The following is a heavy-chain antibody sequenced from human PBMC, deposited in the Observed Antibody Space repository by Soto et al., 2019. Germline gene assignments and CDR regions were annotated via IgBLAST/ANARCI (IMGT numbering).Heavy chain of an antibody. J-gene: IGHJ6*02. D-gene: IGHD2-2*01. CDR2: ISGSGGST. CDR3: AKAPKKYCSSISYCRCDYRYLQDV. Sequence: PGGSLRLSCAAYGFTFGSYAMSWVRQAPGKGLEWVSAISGSGGSTYYADSVKGRFTISRDNSKNTLYLQMNSLRAEDTAVYYCAKAPKKYCSSISYCRCDYRYLQDVPTRGTSDPGSS. V-gene: IGHV3-23*01. CDR1: GFTFGSYA.